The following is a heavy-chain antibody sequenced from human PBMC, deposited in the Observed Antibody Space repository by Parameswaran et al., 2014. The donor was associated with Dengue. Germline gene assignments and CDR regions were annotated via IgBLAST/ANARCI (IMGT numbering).Heavy chain of an antibody. D-gene: IGHD1-1*01. CDR3: ASRPRELPTTYHYYGMDV. V-gene: IGHV1-69*01. CDR2: IIAIFGTP. J-gene: IGHJ6*02. Sequence: WVRQAPGQGLEWMGEIIAIFGTPNYAQKFHGRVTITADESTSTAYMELSSLRSEDTAVYYCASRPRELPTTYHYYGMDVWGQGTTVTVSS.